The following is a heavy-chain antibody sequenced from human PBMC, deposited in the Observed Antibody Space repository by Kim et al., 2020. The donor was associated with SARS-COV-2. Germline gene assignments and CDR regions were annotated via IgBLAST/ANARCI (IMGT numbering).Heavy chain of an antibody. D-gene: IGHD4-17*01. J-gene: IGHJ4*02. V-gene: IGHV3-49*03. CDR1: GFTFGDYA. CDR2: IRSKAYGGTT. CDR3: TRSPNDYGDSGDY. Sequence: GGSLRLSCTASGFTFGDYAMSWFRQAPGKGLEWVGFIRSKAYGGTTEYAASVKDRFTISRDNSKSIAYLQINSLKTEDTAVYYCTRSPNDYGDSGDYCGQRDLVTVSP.